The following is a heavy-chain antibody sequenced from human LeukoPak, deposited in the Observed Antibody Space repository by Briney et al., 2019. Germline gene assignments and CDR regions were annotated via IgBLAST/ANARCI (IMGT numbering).Heavy chain of an antibody. V-gene: IGHV4-59*01. Sequence: SETLSLTCTVSGGSISTYYWSWIRQPPGQGLEWIGYNHYSGSTNYNPSLKSRVTISVDTSKNQFSLNLKSVTAADTAVYYCARGSDYYGSGIKYNWFDPWGQGTLVTVSS. CDR2: NHYSGST. J-gene: IGHJ5*02. D-gene: IGHD3-10*01. CDR3: ARGSDYYGSGIKYNWFDP. CDR1: GGSISTYY.